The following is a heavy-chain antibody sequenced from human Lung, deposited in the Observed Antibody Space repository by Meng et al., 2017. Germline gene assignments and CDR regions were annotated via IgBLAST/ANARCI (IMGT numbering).Heavy chain of an antibody. J-gene: IGHJ4*02. Sequence: EVHLVESGGDLVKPGGSLRLSCAASGFYFNNAWMSWVRQAPGKGLEWVGRIKSNTDGGTAEYAAPMTGRFTISRDDSKSTLYLQMSGLRIDDTGVYYCTWDDKAVSDYWGQGTLVTVSS. CDR2: IKSNTDGGTA. V-gene: IGHV3-15*01. D-gene: IGHD1-26*01. CDR3: TWDDKAVSDY. CDR1: GFYFNNAW.